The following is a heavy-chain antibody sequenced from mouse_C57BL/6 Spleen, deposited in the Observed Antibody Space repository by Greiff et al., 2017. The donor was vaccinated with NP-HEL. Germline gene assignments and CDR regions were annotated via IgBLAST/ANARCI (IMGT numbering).Heavy chain of an antibody. CDR2: ISSGGSYT. D-gene: IGHD2-5*01. J-gene: IGHJ4*01. V-gene: IGHV5-6*02. CDR3: ARRGCSNYDAMDY. CDR1: GFTFSSYG. Sequence: DVHLVESGGDLVKPGGSLKLSCAASGFTFSSYGMSWVRQTPDKRLEWVATISSGGSYTYYPDSVKGRFTISRDNAKNTLYLQMGSLKSEDTAMYYCARRGCSNYDAMDYWGQGTSVTVSS.